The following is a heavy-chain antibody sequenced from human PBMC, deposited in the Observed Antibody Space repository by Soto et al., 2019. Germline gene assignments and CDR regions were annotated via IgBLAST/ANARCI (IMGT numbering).Heavy chain of an antibody. Sequence: ASVKVSCKVSGYTLTELSMHWVRQAPGKGLEWMGGFDPEDGETIYAQKFQGRVTMTEDTSTGTAYMELSSLRSEDTAVYYCATRIAAAGKLYYYYYGMDVWGQGTTVTVSS. CDR1: GYTLTELS. D-gene: IGHD6-13*01. V-gene: IGHV1-24*01. J-gene: IGHJ6*02. CDR3: ATRIAAAGKLYYYYYGMDV. CDR2: FDPEDGET.